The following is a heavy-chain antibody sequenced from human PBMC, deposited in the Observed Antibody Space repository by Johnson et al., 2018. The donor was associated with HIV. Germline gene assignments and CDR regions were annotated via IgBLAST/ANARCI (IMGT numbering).Heavy chain of an antibody. J-gene: IGHJ3*02. CDR2: IKQDGSER. CDR3: ARPYYDRDNYYLYAFNI. CDR1: GFTFATYW. Sequence: VQLLESGGGLVQPGGSLRLSCEASGFTFATYWMTWVRQVPGKGLECVANIKQDGSERYYADSVKGRFTISRDNAKNSLYLQMNSLRAEDTAVYYCARPYYDRDNYYLYAFNIWGQGTMVTVSS. V-gene: IGHV3-7*01. D-gene: IGHD3-22*01.